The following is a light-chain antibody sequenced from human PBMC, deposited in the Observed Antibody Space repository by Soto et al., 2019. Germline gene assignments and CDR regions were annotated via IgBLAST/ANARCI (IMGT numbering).Light chain of an antibody. CDR2: DAS. Sequence: IVLTQSPATLSLSPGESAALSCRASQSVTTYLAWYQQKLGQAPRLLIYDASNRATGIPARFSGSGSGTDFTLTISRLEPDDVAVYYCQQYDTSPRTFGQGTKVDIK. V-gene: IGKV3-11*01. J-gene: IGKJ1*01. CDR1: QSVTTY. CDR3: QQYDTSPRT.